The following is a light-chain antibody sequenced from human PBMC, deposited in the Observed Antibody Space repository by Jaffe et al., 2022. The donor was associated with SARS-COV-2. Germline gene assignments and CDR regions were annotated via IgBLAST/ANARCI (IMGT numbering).Light chain of an antibody. J-gene: IGKJ5*01. V-gene: IGKV1-39*01. CDR2: AAS. Sequence: DIQMTQSPSSLSASVGDRVTITCRASQTIDIYLSWYQCKPGKAPKLLIYAASNMQPGVPSRFTGSGSGTDFTLTINSLQPEDFATYYCQQSYSAPTFGQGTRLDMK. CDR1: QTIDIY. CDR3: QQSYSAPT.